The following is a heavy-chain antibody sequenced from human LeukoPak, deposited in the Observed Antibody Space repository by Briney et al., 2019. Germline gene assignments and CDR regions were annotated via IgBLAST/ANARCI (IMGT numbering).Heavy chain of an antibody. J-gene: IGHJ4*02. D-gene: IGHD2/OR15-2a*01. CDR3: ARDRTGYGNYYFDS. CDR2: IISTYGAS. V-gene: IGHV1-69*13. CDR1: GDTVRRYA. Sequence: SVKVSCKASGDTVRRYAIGWVRQAPGQGLEWIGGIISTYGASNYAQKFQGRVTLTADESANTAYMELRGRRSEDAAVYYCARDRTGYGNYYFDSWGQGTPVTVSS.